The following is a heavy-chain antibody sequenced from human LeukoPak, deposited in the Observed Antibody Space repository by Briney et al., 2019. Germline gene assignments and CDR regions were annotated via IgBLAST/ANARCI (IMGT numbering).Heavy chain of an antibody. D-gene: IGHD1-26*01. J-gene: IGHJ1*01. V-gene: IGHV1-24*01. CDR1: GFTFSSYG. CDR3: VTNTGSYYSLGYFQH. CDR2: FDPEDGET. Sequence: GGSLRLSCAASGFTFSSYGMHWVRQAPGKGLEWMGGFDPEDGETIYAQKFQGRVTMTEDTSTDTAYMELSSLRSEDTAVYYCVTNTGSYYSLGYFQHWGQGTLVTVSS.